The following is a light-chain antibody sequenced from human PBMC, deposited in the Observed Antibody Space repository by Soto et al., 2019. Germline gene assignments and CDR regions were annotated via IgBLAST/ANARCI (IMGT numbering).Light chain of an antibody. Sequence: DIQLTQSPASVSAAVGDRINISCRASQPIKTWLAWYQQKPGKGPKLLIYTASTLETGVPLRFSGSGSGTDFTLTISSLQPEDAAIYSCQQAASFPFTFGPGAKV. CDR3: QQAASFPFT. V-gene: IGKV1-12*02. CDR2: TAS. J-gene: IGKJ3*01. CDR1: QPIKTW.